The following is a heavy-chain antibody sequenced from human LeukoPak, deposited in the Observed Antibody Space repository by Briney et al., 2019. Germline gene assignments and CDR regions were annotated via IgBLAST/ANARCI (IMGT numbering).Heavy chain of an antibody. Sequence: GGSLRLSCAASGFTFSSYSMNWVRPAPGKGLEWVSSISSSSSYIYYADSVKGRFTISRDNAKNSLYLQMNSLRAEDTAVYYCARDVSGYFDYWGQGTLVTVSS. V-gene: IGHV3-21*01. D-gene: IGHD3-22*01. CDR1: GFTFSSYS. CDR2: ISSSSSYI. CDR3: ARDVSGYFDY. J-gene: IGHJ4*02.